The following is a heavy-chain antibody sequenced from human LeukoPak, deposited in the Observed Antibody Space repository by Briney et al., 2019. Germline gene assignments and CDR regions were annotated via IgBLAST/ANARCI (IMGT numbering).Heavy chain of an antibody. CDR1: GYTYTSYY. V-gene: IGHV1-46*01. D-gene: IGHD2-21*02. J-gene: IGHJ4*02. CDR3: ARFVYCGGDCYSRRPGARGYYFDY. Sequence: ASVKVSCKASGYTYTSYYMHWVRQAPGQGLEWMGIINPSGGSTSYAQKFQGRVTITADESTSTAYMELSSLRSEDTAVYYCARFVYCGGDCYSRRPGARGYYFDYWGQGTLVTVSS. CDR2: INPSGGST.